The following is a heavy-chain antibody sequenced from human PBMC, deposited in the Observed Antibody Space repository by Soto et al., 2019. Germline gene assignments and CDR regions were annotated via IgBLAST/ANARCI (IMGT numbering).Heavy chain of an antibody. CDR2: MSYDGSKI. CDR1: GFTLSSQA. Sequence: GGSLRLSCAASGFTLSSQAMHWVRQAPGKGLEWLALMSYDGSKIYYGDSVKGRFTISRDNSKNTLFLQMSSLRPDDTAVYYCAKDRRSYSGPLDYWGQGSMV. D-gene: IGHD1-26*01. CDR3: AKDRRSYSGPLDY. V-gene: IGHV3-30*18. J-gene: IGHJ4*02.